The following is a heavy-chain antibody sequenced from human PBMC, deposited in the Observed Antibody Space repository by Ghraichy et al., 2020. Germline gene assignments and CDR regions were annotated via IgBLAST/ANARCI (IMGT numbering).Heavy chain of an antibody. CDR2: IIPIFGTA. J-gene: IGHJ6*02. D-gene: IGHD6-6*01. V-gene: IGHV1-69*13. Sequence: SVKVSCKASGGTFSSYAISWVRQAPGQGLEWMGGIIPIFGTANYAQKFQGRVTITADESTSTAYMELSSLRSEDTAVYYCAREPSSIAAPLGAGGMDVWGQGTTVTVSS. CDR1: GGTFSSYA. CDR3: AREPSSIAAPLGAGGMDV.